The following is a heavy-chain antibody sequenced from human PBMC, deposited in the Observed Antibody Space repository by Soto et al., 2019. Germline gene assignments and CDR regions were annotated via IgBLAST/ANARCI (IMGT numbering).Heavy chain of an antibody. CDR2: INPRNSDT. J-gene: IGHJ5*02. CDR3: ARGFPSSSRLGWLYP. V-gene: IGHV1-46*01. Sequence: QVQLVQFGAEVKKPGASVRVTCKASGYTFIAYYMHCVRQAPGQGLEWMGVINPRNSDTKYAHKFQGRLTMSSVTSTNTVFMEVNSLRADDTAVYYCARGFPSSSRLGWLYPWGQRTLITVSS. D-gene: IGHD2-2*01. CDR1: GYTFIAYY.